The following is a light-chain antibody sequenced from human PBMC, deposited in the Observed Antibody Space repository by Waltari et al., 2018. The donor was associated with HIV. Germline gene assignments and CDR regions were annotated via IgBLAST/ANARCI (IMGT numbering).Light chain of an antibody. CDR3: AAWDENLNGL. CDR2: SNN. Sequence: QSVLTQPPSASGTPGQRVTISCSGSSSNIGTNTVTWSQHLPASAPKLLIYSNNQRPSGVPDRFSASKSGTSASLAISGLRSEDEAEYYCAAWDENLNGLFGGGTKLTVL. V-gene: IGLV1-44*01. J-gene: IGLJ3*02. CDR1: SSNIGTNT.